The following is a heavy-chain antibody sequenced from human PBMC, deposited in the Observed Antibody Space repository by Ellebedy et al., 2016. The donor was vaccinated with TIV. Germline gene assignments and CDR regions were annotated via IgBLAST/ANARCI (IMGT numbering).Heavy chain of an antibody. CDR2: IGGGGADT. V-gene: IGHV3-23*01. J-gene: IGHJ4*02. CDR3: AKPLFTVTAGVTDY. D-gene: IGHD4-17*01. CDR1: GFTFSRYV. Sequence: GESLKISCAASGFTFSRYVMSWVRQAPGKGLEWVSSIGGGGADTYYADSVNGRFTISRDNSKNTLYLQMNSLRAGDTALYYCAKPLFTVTAGVTDYWGQGTLVTVSS.